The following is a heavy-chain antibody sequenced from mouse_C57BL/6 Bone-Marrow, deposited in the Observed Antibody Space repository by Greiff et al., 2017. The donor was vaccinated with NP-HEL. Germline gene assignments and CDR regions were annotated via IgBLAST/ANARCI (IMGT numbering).Heavy chain of an antibody. J-gene: IGHJ2*01. V-gene: IGHV5-4*01. CDR3: ARERYPDYFDY. D-gene: IGHD2-14*01. Sequence: EVQRVESGGGLVKPGGSLKLSCAASGFTFSSYAMSWVRQTPEKRLEWVATISDGGSYTYYPDNVKGRFTISRDNAKNNLYLQMSHLKSEDTAMYYCARERYPDYFDYWGQGTTLTVSS. CDR2: ISDGGSYT. CDR1: GFTFSSYA.